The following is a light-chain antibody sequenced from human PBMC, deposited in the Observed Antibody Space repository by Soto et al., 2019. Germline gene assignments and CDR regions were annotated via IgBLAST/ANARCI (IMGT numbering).Light chain of an antibody. CDR3: QKYSSDPLT. V-gene: IGKV3-15*01. Sequence: EIVMTQSPATLSVSPGERATLSCRASQSVSSNLAWYQQKPGQAPRLLIYGASTRATGIPARFSGSGSGTEFTLTISSLQPEDVATYYCQKYSSDPLTFGGGTKVDIK. CDR1: QSVSSN. J-gene: IGKJ4*01. CDR2: GAS.